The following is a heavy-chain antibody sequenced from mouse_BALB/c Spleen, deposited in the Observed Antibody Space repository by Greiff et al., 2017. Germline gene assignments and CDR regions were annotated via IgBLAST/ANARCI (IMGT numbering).Heavy chain of an antibody. Sequence: EVQLQESGGGLVQPGGSMKLSCVASGFTFSNYWMNWVRQSPEKGLEWVAEIRLKSNNYATHYAESVKGRFTISRDDSKSSVYLQMNNLRAEDTGIYYCTRRGLLAWFAYWGQGTLVTVSA. CDR1: GFTFSNYW. CDR3: TRRGLLAWFAY. CDR2: IRLKSNNYAT. D-gene: IGHD1-1*01. J-gene: IGHJ3*01. V-gene: IGHV6-6*02.